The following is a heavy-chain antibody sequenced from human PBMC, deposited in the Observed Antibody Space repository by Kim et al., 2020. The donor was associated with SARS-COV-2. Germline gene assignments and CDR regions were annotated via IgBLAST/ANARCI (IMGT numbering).Heavy chain of an antibody. Sequence: ASVKVSCKASGYTFTSYVSSWVRQAPGQGLDWMGWISAYNGNTNYAQKLQGRVTMTTDTSTSTAYMELRSLRSEDTAVDYWARGVLEWLSTGPTYHYYGMDVWGTATTVTVSS. CDR3: ARGVLEWLSTGPTYHYYGMDV. CDR1: GYTFTSYV. J-gene: IGHJ6*04. V-gene: IGHV1-18*01. D-gene: IGHD3-3*01. CDR2: ISAYNGNT.